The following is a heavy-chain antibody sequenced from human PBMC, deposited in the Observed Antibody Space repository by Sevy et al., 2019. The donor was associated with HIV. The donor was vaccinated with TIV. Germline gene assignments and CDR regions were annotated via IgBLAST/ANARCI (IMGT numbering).Heavy chain of an antibody. CDR3: VRDDRVGYFDY. D-gene: IGHD3-10*01. CDR2: INPDSGGP. Sequence: ASVKVSCKDSGYTFTGYYMHWVRQAPGQGLEWMGWINPDSGGPNYPPKFQGRVTLTRDTSISTAYMELSRLKSDDTAVYYCVRDDRVGYFDYWGQGTLVTVSS. J-gene: IGHJ4*02. CDR1: GYTFTGYY. V-gene: IGHV1-2*02.